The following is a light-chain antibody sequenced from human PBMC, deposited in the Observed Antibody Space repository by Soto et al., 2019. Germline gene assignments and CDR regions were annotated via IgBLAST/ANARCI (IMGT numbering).Light chain of an antibody. CDR2: DVS. Sequence: QSALTHPAYVSGSRGQSITISCTGTSSDVGGYNYVSWYQQHPGKAPKLMIYDVSNRPSGVSNRFSGSKSGNTASLTISGLQAEDEADYYCSSYTSSSTYVVFGGGTKVTGL. CDR1: SSDVGGYNY. V-gene: IGLV2-14*01. CDR3: SSYTSSSTYVV. J-gene: IGLJ2*01.